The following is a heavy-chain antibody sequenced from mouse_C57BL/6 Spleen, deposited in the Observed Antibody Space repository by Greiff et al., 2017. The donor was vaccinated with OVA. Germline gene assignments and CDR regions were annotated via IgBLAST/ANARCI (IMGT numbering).Heavy chain of an antibody. Sequence: DVHLVESGGGLVKPGGSLKLSCAASGFTFSSYAMSWVRQTPEKRLEWVATISDGGSYTYYPDNVKGRFTISRDNAKNNLYLQMSHLKSEDTAMYYCARDDYYGSSYVPFAYWGQGTLVTVSA. V-gene: IGHV5-4*01. J-gene: IGHJ3*01. D-gene: IGHD1-1*01. CDR2: ISDGGSYT. CDR3: ARDDYYGSSYVPFAY. CDR1: GFTFSSYA.